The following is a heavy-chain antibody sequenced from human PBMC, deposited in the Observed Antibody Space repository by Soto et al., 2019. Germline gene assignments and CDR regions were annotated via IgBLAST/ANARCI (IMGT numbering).Heavy chain of an antibody. CDR1: GYTFTNND. Sequence: QIQLVQSGTEVRKPGASAKVSCKTSGYTFTNNDVCWVRQTPGQGLEWMGWISPYSGKTNYARKFKGRVPMTTDTSTSTVYMELTSLTSDDTAVYYCAREGLLLLPDYWGQGTLVTVSS. D-gene: IGHD3-22*01. CDR2: ISPYSGKT. CDR3: AREGLLLLPDY. V-gene: IGHV1-18*01. J-gene: IGHJ4*02.